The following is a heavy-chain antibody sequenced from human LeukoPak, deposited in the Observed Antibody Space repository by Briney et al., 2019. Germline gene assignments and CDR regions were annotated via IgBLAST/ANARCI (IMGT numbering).Heavy chain of an antibody. J-gene: IGHJ4*02. CDR2: ISYDGSSK. CDR3: ARGGVDYYGSGTYYLMYYFDY. CDR1: GFTFSSYG. Sequence: PGGSLRLSCAASGFTFSSYGMHWVRQAPGKGLEWVAVISYDGSSKYYADSVKGRFTISRDNSKNTLYLQMNSLRAEDTAVYFCARGGVDYYGSGTYYLMYYFDYWGQGALVTVSS. D-gene: IGHD3-10*01. V-gene: IGHV3-30*12.